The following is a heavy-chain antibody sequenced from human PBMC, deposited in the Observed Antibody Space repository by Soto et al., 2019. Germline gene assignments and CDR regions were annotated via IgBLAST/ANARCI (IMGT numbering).Heavy chain of an antibody. CDR3: ARHTAYSSSLLSYGMDV. Sequence: KVSCKASGYTFTGYSIHWVRQMPGKGLEWMGIIYPGDSDTRYSPSFQGQVTISADKSISTAYLQWSSLKASDTAMYYCARHTAYSSSLLSYGMDVWGQGTTVTVSS. V-gene: IGHV5-51*01. J-gene: IGHJ6*02. D-gene: IGHD6-13*01. CDR1: GYTFTGYS. CDR2: IYPGDSDT.